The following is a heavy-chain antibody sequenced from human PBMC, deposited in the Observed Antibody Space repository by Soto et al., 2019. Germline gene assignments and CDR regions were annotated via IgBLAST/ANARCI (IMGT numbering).Heavy chain of an antibody. CDR2: ISAYNGNT. J-gene: IGHJ6*03. CDR3: ARGGDIVVVPAALDYYYMDV. CDR1: GYTFTSYG. V-gene: IGHV1-18*01. D-gene: IGHD2-2*01. Sequence: QVQLVQSGAEVKKPGASVKVSCKASGYTFTSYGISWVRQAPGHGLEWMGWISAYNGNTNYAQNLQGRVTVTTATSTSTAYMELRSLRSDDTAVYYCARGGDIVVVPAALDYYYMDVWGKGTTVTVSS.